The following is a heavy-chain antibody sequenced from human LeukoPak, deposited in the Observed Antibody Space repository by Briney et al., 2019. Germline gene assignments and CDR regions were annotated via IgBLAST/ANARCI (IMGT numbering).Heavy chain of an antibody. J-gene: IGHJ3*02. CDR1: GRSFSGYC. D-gene: IGHD3-3*01. V-gene: IGHV4-34*01. CDR2: INHSGST. Sequence: PSETLSLTCAVCGRSFSGYCWSWIRQPPGKGLEWIGEINHSGSTNYNPSLKSRVTISVDTSKNQFSLKLSSVTAADTAVYYCARGGLAKGLEWLLYRHDAFDIWGQGTMVTVSS. CDR3: ARGGLAKGLEWLLYRHDAFDI.